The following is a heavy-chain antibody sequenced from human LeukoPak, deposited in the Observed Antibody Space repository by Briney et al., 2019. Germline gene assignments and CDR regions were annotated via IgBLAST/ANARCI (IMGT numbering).Heavy chain of an antibody. CDR3: AHXLVFGASDAFDI. D-gene: IGHD3-10*01. CDR1: GFSLSTSGVG. CDR2: IYWDDDK. Sequence: SGPTLVKPTQTLTLTCTFSGFSLSTSGVGVGWIRQPPGKALEWLALIYWDDDKRYSPSLKSRLTITKDTSKNQVVLTMTNMDPVDTATXYXAHXLVFGASDAFDIWGQGTMVTVSS. V-gene: IGHV2-5*02. J-gene: IGHJ3*02.